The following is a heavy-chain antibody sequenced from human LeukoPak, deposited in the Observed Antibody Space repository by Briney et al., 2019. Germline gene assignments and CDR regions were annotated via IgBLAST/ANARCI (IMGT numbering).Heavy chain of an antibody. Sequence: SGPTLVKPTQTLTLTCTFSGFSLSTRGVGVGWVRQPPGKALEWLALIYWDDDERYSPSLNSRLTITKDTSKNQVVLTVTDMDPVDTATYYCTHTTTVRGFDYWGQGTLVTVSS. CDR2: IYWDDDE. CDR1: GFSLSTRGVG. D-gene: IGHD4-17*01. J-gene: IGHJ4*02. CDR3: THTTTVRGFDY. V-gene: IGHV2-5*02.